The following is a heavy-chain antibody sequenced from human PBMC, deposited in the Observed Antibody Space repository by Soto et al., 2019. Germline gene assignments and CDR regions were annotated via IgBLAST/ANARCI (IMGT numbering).Heavy chain of an antibody. CDR1: GFTFSSYG. V-gene: IGHV3-30*18. D-gene: IGHD6-19*01. CDR2: ISYDGIYK. J-gene: IGHJ4*02. Sequence: QVQRVESGGGVVQPGRSLRLSCTGSGFTFSSYGIHWVRQAPGKGLEWVATISYDGIYKYTADSVNGRFIISRDNSKTAVHLQMNSLRAEDTAVYYCAKEDHGTIAVAGTTADYWGQGTPVTVSS. CDR3: AKEDHGTIAVAGTTADY.